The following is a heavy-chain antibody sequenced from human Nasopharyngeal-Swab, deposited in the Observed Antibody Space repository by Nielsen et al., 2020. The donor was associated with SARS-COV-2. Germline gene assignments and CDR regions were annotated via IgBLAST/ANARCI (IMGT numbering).Heavy chain of an antibody. D-gene: IGHD3-10*01. CDR3: ARGGEVLLWFGESFHY. CDR2: ISAYNGNA. V-gene: IGHV1-18*01. CDR1: GYTFTSYG. J-gene: IGHJ4*02. Sequence: ASVKVSCKASGYTFTSYGISWVRQAPGQGLEWMGWISAYNGNANYAQKLQGRVSMTTDTSTSTAYMELRSLRSDDTAVYYCARGGEVLLWFGESFHYWGQGTLVTVSS.